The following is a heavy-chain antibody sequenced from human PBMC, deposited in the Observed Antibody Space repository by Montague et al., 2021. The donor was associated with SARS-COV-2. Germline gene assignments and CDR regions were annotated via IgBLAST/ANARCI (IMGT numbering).Heavy chain of an antibody. Sequence: CAISGDSVWSNAAAWNWIRQSPSGGLEWLGRTNYRSRWTSDYATSVEGRISIDPDTSKNQFFLHLRSVTPEDTGVYYCVRDTGSAQAGFDAWGQGTLVTVSS. CDR3: VRDTGSAQAGFDA. V-gene: IGHV6-1*01. J-gene: IGHJ4*02. CDR2: TNYRSRWTS. D-gene: IGHD4-17*01. CDR1: GDSVWSNAAA.